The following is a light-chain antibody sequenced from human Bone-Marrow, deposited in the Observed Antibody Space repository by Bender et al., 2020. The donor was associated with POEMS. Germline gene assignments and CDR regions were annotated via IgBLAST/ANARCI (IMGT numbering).Light chain of an antibody. CDR1: SSDVGSYDF. CDR3: SSYAGSNNLYV. J-gene: IGLJ1*01. CDR2: DVR. V-gene: IGLV2-8*01. Sequence: QSALTQPASGSGSPGQSTTIPCTGTSSDVGSYDFACWYQQLPDKAPKLMIYDVRKRPSGVPDRFSGSKSGNTASLTVSGLQAEDEADYYCSSYAGSNNLYVFGTGTNVTVL.